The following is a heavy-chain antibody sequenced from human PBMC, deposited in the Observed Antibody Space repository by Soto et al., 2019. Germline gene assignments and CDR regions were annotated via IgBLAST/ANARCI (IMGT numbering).Heavy chain of an antibody. Sequence: SSETLSLTCTVSGGSISSYYWSWIRQPPGKGLEWIGYIYYSGSTNYNPSLKSRVTISVDTSKNQFSLKLSSVTAADTAVYYCARATVTTSPFQHWGQGTLVTV. CDR2: IYYSGST. J-gene: IGHJ1*01. CDR1: GGSISSYY. CDR3: ARATVTTSPFQH. V-gene: IGHV4-59*01. D-gene: IGHD4-17*01.